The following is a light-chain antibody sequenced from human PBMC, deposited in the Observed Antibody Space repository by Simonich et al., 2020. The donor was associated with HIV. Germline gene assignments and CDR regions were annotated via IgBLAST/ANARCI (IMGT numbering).Light chain of an antibody. V-gene: IGKV3-15*01. CDR2: GAS. CDR1: QSVSSD. J-gene: IGKJ1*01. Sequence: EIVMTQSPATLSVSPGERATLSCRASQSVSSDLAWYQQKPGQAPRLLIYGASTRATGVPARFSGSGSGTEFTLTISSLQPDDFATYYCQQYNSYSQMFGQGTRVEIK. CDR3: QQYNSYSQM.